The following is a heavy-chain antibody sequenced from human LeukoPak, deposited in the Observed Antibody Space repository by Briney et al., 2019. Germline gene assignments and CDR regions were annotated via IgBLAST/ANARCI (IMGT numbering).Heavy chain of an antibody. Sequence: ESGPTLVKPTQTLTLTCTFSGFSLSTSGVGVGWIRQPPGKALEWLALIYWDDDKRYSPSLRSRLTITKDTSKSQVVLTMTNMDPMDTATYYCAHSGGDTIFGVVIITRDCFDYWGQGTLVTVSS. J-gene: IGHJ4*02. CDR2: IYWDDDK. V-gene: IGHV2-5*02. CDR3: AHSGGDTIFGVVIITRDCFDY. CDR1: GFSLSTSGVG. D-gene: IGHD3-3*01.